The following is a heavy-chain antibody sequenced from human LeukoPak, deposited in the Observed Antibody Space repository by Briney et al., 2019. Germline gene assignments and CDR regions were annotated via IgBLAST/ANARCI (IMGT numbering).Heavy chain of an antibody. V-gene: IGHV3-23*01. D-gene: IGHD6-13*01. CDR3: AKTYSSSRAGVDS. CDR1: GFTFDDYG. CDR2: ISGSGGAT. Sequence: GGSLRLSCAASGFTFDDYGMSWVRQAPGKGLEWVSGISGSGGATYYADFVKGRFTMSRDNSKSMLYLQMNSLRAEDTAVYYCAKTYSSSRAGVDSWGQGTLVTVSS. J-gene: IGHJ5*01.